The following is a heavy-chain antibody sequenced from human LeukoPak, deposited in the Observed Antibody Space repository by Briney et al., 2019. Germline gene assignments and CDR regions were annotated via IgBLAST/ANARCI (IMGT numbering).Heavy chain of an antibody. CDR3: ARLEAAGDYYYGMDV. Sequence: PSQTLSLTCTVSGGSISNGCYYWTWLRQHPGQGLEWISNNYYSGNTYYSPSLKSRLTISIDTSKNQFSLKLSSVTAADTAVYYCARLEAAGDYYYGMDVWGKGTTVTVSS. D-gene: IGHD6-13*01. J-gene: IGHJ6*04. CDR2: NYYSGNT. CDR1: GGSISNGCYY. V-gene: IGHV4-31*03.